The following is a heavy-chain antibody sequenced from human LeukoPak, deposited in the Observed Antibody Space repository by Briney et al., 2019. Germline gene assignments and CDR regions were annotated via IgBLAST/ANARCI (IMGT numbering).Heavy chain of an antibody. CDR1: GYTFTGYY. CDR2: INPNSGGT. CDR3: ARDRKTYYDGSWPRAFDI. Sequence: ASVKVSCKASGYTFTGYYMHWVRQAPGQGLEWMGWINPNSGGTNYAQKYQGRVTMTRDTSISTAYMELSRLRSDDTAVYYCARDRKTYYDGSWPRAFDIWGQGTMVTVSS. V-gene: IGHV1-2*02. D-gene: IGHD3-10*01. J-gene: IGHJ3*02.